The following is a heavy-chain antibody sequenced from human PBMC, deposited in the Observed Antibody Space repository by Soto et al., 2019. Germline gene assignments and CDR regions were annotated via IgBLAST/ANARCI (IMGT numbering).Heavy chain of an antibody. CDR3: ASRDPGTSVDY. Sequence: QVQLQESGPGLVKPSGTLSLTCAVSGGSFTSNNWWTWVRQPPGQGLEWIGEIYRTGSTNYNPSLKSRVTIPRDKSENQCSLKVTSLTAADTAVYYCASRDPGTSVDYWGQGTLVTVSS. CDR1: GGSFTSNNW. CDR2: IYRTGST. V-gene: IGHV4-4*02. J-gene: IGHJ4*02. D-gene: IGHD1-7*01.